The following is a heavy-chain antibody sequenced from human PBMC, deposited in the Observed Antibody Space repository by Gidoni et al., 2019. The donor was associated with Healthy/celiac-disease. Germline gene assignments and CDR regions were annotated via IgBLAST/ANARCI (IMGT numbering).Heavy chain of an antibody. CDR2: MNLNSGNT. CDR3: ARGRGQQLWFKVKPQYNWFDP. Sequence: QVQLVQSGAEVKKPGASVKVSCKASGYTFTSYDINWVRQATGQGLEWMGWMNLNSGNTGYAQKFQGIVTMTRNTSISTAYMELSSLRSEDTAVYYCARGRGQQLWFKVKPQYNWFDPWGQGTLVTVSS. V-gene: IGHV1-8*01. D-gene: IGHD6-13*01. CDR1: GYTFTSYD. J-gene: IGHJ5*02.